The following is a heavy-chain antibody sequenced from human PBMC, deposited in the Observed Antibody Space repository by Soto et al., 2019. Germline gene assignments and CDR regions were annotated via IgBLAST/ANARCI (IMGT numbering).Heavy chain of an antibody. J-gene: IGHJ4*02. CDR1: GCTFYNYA. V-gene: IGHV3-23*01. CDR3: AKLGSSSWSPHYYFDY. Sequence: GGSLRLSGAASGCTFYNYAMGWVRQAPGKGLEWVSAITGSGSDTYYVDSVKGRFTISRDNSENTLYLQMNSLRAEDTAIYYCAKLGSSSWSPHYYFDYWGQGTLVTVSS. CDR2: ITGSGSDT. D-gene: IGHD2-2*01.